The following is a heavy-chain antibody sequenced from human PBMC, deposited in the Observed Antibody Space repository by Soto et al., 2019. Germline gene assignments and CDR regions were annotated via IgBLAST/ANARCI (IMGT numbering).Heavy chain of an antibody. CDR3: ATDVLVGYSSGWHSYRNSVGGMDV. CDR2: IIPIFASP. V-gene: IGHV1-69*01. CDR1: VGPFSNYA. J-gene: IGHJ6*02. D-gene: IGHD6-19*01. Sequence: QVQLVQSGAEVKKPGSSVKVSCKASVGPFSNYAINWVRQAPGQGLEWMGGIFPTFATGIIPIFASPTYAQNFQGRVALTADESTSTAYMELSSLRSEDTAVYYCATDVLVGYSSGWHSYRNSVGGMDVWGQGTTVTVSS.